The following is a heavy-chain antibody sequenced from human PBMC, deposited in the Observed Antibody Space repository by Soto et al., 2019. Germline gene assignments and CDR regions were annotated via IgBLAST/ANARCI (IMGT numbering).Heavy chain of an antibody. V-gene: IGHV4-31*03. CDR1: GGSISSGDYY. J-gene: IGHJ6*02. CDR3: ARLLAVNYGTDV. D-gene: IGHD6-25*01. CDR2: IYYNGNT. Sequence: PSETLSLTCTVSGGSISSGDYYWSWIRQLPGKDLEWIAYIYYNGNTYYTPSLKSRATISLDTSRNQFFLNLNSVTAADTAVYYCARLLAVNYGTDVWGQGTTVTVS.